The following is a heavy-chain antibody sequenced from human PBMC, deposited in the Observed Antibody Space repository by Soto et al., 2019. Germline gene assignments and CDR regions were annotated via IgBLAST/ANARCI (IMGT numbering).Heavy chain of an antibody. CDR3: AREGRQFYWYCDL. CDR1: GFTFSSRG. V-gene: IGHV3-64*07. CDR2: ISSNGVST. J-gene: IGHJ2*01. Sequence: EVQLVESGGGLVQPGGSLRLSCAVSGFTFSSRGMVWVRQSPGKGLEYVSAISSNGVSTNYSGSVKGTFTISRDNSKNTLWLQIGTLRADDMALYYCAREGRQFYWYCDLWGRGTLVTFSS.